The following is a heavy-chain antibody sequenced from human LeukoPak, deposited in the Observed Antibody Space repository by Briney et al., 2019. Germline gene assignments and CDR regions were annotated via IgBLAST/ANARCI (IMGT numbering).Heavy chain of an antibody. J-gene: IGHJ4*02. CDR1: GYTFTSYG. D-gene: IGHD3-22*01. V-gene: IGHV1-2*02. CDR3: ARVFDYYDSSGYYGY. Sequence: ASVKVSCTASGYTFTSYGISWVRQAPGQGLEWMGWINPNSGGTNYAQKFQGRVTMTRDTSISTAYMELSRLRSDDTAVYYCARVFDYYDSSGYYGYWGQGTLVTVSS. CDR2: INPNSGGT.